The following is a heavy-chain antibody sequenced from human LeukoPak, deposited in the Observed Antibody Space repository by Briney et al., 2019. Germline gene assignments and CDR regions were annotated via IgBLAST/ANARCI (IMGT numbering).Heavy chain of an antibody. V-gene: IGHV4-39*07. CDR1: GGSISSGGYY. CDR3: ARTYYYDSSGYLFAFDI. CDR2: IYHSGST. Sequence: PSETLSLTCTVSGGSISSGGYYWGWIRQPAGKGLEWIGSIYHSGSTYYNPSLESRVTISVDTSKNQFSLKLSSVTAADTAVYYCARTYYYDSSGYLFAFDIWGQGTMVTVSS. J-gene: IGHJ3*02. D-gene: IGHD3-22*01.